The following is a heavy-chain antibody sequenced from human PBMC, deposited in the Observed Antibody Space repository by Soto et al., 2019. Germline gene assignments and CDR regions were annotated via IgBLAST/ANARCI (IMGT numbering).Heavy chain of an antibody. D-gene: IGHD2-15*01. J-gene: IGHJ6*02. CDR2: INPNGGST. CDR3: ATLQVVAATFDYYYYGMDV. V-gene: IGHV1-46*01. Sequence: ASVKVSCKAPADTFTSYYIHWVRQAPGHGLEWMGIINPNGGSTSYAQKFQGRVTMTRDTSTSTVYMELSSLRSEDTAVYYCATLQVVAATFDYYYYGMDVWGQGTTVTVSS. CDR1: ADTFTSYY.